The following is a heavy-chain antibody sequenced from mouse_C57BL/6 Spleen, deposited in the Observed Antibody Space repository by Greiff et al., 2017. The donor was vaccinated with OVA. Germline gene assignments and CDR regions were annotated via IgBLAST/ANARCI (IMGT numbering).Heavy chain of an antibody. CDR1: GYTFTSYW. V-gene: IGHV1-52*01. D-gene: IGHD3-2*02. Sequence: VQLQQPGAALVRPGSSVKLSCKASGYTFTSYWMHWVKQRPIQGLEWIGNIDPSDSETHYNQKFKDKATLTVDKSSSTAYMQLSSLTSEDSAVYYCARVDSSGYPAWFAYWGQGTLVTVSA. CDR2: IDPSDSET. CDR3: ARVDSSGYPAWFAY. J-gene: IGHJ3*01.